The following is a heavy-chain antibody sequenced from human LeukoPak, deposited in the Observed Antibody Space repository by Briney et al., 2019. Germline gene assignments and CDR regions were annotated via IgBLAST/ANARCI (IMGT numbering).Heavy chain of an antibody. D-gene: IGHD2-8*01. CDR3: ARERSIVLMVYAHAFDI. CDR2: IIPIFGTA. V-gene: IGHV1-69*05. J-gene: IGHJ3*02. CDR1: GGTFSSYA. Sequence: ASVKVSCKASGGTFSSYAISWVRQAPGQGLEWMGRIIPIFGTANYAQKFQGRVTITTDESTSTAYMELSSLRSEDTAVYYCARERSIVLMVYAHAFDIWGQGTMVTVSS.